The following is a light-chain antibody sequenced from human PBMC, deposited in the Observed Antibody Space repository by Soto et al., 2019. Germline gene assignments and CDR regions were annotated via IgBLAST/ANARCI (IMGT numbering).Light chain of an antibody. CDR3: SSYTSSSTPNDV. J-gene: IGLJ1*01. V-gene: IGLV2-14*01. CDR2: DVS. CDR1: SSDVGGYNY. Sequence: QSALNQPASGAGSPGQSITISCTGTSSDVGGYNYVSWYQQHPGKAPKLMMYDVSNRHSGVSNRFSGSKSGNTASLTISGLQAEDEAYYYCSSYTSSSTPNDVFGTGTKVTVL.